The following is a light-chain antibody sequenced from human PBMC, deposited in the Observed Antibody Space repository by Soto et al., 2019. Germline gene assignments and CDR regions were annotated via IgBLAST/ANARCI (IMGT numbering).Light chain of an antibody. V-gene: IGKV1-39*01. J-gene: IGKJ4*01. CDR2: ATS. CDR3: QQIYSAPLT. CDR1: QTITTY. Sequence: DIQMTQSQSSLFASVGDSVTITCRARQTITTYLNWYRQKPGKDPKLLIYATSSLQSGVPSSFSGCGSETDFTLTISSLQPEDFATYVCQQIYSAPLTFGGGTKVEIK.